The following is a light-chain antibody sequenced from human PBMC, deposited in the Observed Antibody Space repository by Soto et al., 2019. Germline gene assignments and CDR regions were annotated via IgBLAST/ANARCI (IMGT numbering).Light chain of an antibody. V-gene: IGKV3-20*01. Sequence: EIVLTQSPGTLSLSPGERATLSCRASPSVSSSYFAWYQQQPGQAPRLLIYAASSRATGVPDRFSGSGSGTDFTLTISRLEPEDFAVYYCQQYGSSPWTFGQGTKVELK. CDR3: QQYGSSPWT. J-gene: IGKJ1*01. CDR1: PSVSSSY. CDR2: AAS.